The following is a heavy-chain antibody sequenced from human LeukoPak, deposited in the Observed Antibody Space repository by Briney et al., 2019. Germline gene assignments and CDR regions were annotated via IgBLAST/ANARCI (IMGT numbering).Heavy chain of an antibody. CDR1: GGSISSYY. J-gene: IGHJ4*02. D-gene: IGHD3-10*01. Sequence: SETLSLTCTVSGGSISSYYWSWIRQPPGKGLEWIGYIYYSGSTNYNPSLKSRVTISVDTSKNQFSLKLSSVTAADTAVYYCARGDYYGSGSDYWGQGTLVTVS. V-gene: IGHV4-59*01. CDR2: IYYSGST. CDR3: ARGDYYGSGSDY.